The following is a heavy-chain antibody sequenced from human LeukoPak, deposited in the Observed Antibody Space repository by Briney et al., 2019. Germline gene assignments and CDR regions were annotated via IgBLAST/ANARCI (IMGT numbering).Heavy chain of an antibody. CDR2: IYYSGST. J-gene: IGHJ4*02. D-gene: IGHD6-19*01. Sequence: SQTLSLTCTVSGGSISSGDYYWSWTRQHPGKGLEWIGYIYYSGSTYYNPSLKSRVTISVDTSKNQFSLKVTSVTAADTAVYYCARTYSSGWAVFDYWGQGTLVTVSS. CDR1: GGSISSGDYY. V-gene: IGHV4-31*03. CDR3: ARTYSSGWAVFDY.